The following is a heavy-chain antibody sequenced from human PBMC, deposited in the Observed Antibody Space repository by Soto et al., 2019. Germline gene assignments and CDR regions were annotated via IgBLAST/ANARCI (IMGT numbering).Heavy chain of an antibody. CDR2: IYYSGST. J-gene: IGHJ3*02. D-gene: IGHD3-22*01. Sequence: SETLSLTCTVSGGSISSGDYYWSWIRQPPGKGLEWIGYIYYSGSTYYNPSLKSRVTISVDTSKNQFSLKLSSVTAADTAVYYCARVGWEYYYDSSVPRDAFDIWGQGTMVTVSS. CDR1: GGSISSGDYY. V-gene: IGHV4-30-4*01. CDR3: ARVGWEYYYDSSVPRDAFDI.